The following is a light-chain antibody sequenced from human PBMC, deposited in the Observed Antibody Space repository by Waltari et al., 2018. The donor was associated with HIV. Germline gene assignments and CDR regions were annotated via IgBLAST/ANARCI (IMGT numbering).Light chain of an antibody. J-gene: IGKJ3*01. V-gene: IGKV3-11*01. CDR3: QHRSNWPPFT. CDR2: EAS. CDR1: HSITKY. Sequence: EIVLTQSPATLSLSPGEGATLSCRASHSITKYLAWYQQKPGQAPRLLIYEASIRATGIPARFSGSGSGTDFTLTNSSLEPEDFALYYCQHRSNWPPFTFGPGTKVEIK.